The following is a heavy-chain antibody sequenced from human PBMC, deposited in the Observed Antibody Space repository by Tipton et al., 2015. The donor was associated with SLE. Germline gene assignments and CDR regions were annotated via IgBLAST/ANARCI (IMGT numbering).Heavy chain of an antibody. J-gene: IGHJ6*02. CDR2: ISGSGSDT. Sequence: SLRLSCVTSGFIFSSNAMSWVRQAPGKGPEWVSSISGSGSDTFYADAVKGRFTISRDNSKDTLYLQMNSLRAEDTAVYYCARSNFGDYFGGMDVWGQGATVTVSS. V-gene: IGHV3-23*01. CDR1: GFIFSSNA. CDR3: ARSNFGDYFGGMDV. D-gene: IGHD4-17*01.